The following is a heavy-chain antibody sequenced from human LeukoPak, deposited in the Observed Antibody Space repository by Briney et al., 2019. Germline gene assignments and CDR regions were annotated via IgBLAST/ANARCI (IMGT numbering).Heavy chain of an antibody. V-gene: IGHV3-7*01. Sequence: GGPLLLSFAASGFPFSSYWMSWVRQAPGKGLEWVARIKQDGSEKCYLDSVKGLFTISRDNAKNSLYLQMNSLRAEDTAVYYCVSRGRPPLDYYFDYWGQGTLVTVSS. D-gene: IGHD2-21*01. CDR1: GFPFSSYW. J-gene: IGHJ4*02. CDR2: IKQDGSEK. CDR3: VSRGRPPLDYYFDY.